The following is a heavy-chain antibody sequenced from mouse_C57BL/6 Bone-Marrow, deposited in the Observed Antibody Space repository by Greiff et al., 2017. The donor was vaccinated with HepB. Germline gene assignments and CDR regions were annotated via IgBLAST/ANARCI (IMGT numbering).Heavy chain of an antibody. V-gene: IGHV7-1*01. J-gene: IGHJ4*01. CDR2: SRNKANDYTT. CDR1: GFTFSDFY. Sequence: EVKVVESGGGLVQSGRSLRLSCATSGFTFSDFYMEWVRQAPGKGLEWIAASRNKANDYTTEYSASVKGRFIVSRDTSQSILYLQMNAQRAEDTAIYYCARGDYDYDYAMDYWGQGTSVTVSS. D-gene: IGHD2-4*01. CDR3: ARGDYDYDYAMDY.